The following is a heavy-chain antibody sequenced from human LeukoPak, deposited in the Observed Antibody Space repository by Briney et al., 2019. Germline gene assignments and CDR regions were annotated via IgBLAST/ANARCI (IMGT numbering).Heavy chain of an antibody. CDR2: ISSSSSYI. D-gene: IGHD6-13*01. CDR3: ARDGIAAADAYYYYYYMDV. CDR1: GFTFSSYS. J-gene: IGHJ6*03. Sequence: AGGSLRLSCAASGFTFSSYSMNWVRQAPGKGLEWVSSISSSSSYIYYADSVKGRFTISRDNAKNSLYLQMNSLRAEDTAVYYCARDGIAAADAYYYYYYMDVWGKGTTVTVSS. V-gene: IGHV3-21*01.